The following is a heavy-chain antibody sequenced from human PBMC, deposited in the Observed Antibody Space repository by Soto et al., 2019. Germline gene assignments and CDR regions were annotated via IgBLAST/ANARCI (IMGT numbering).Heavy chain of an antibody. CDR2: IHHSGAA. CDR3: ARAIGGNNWNPNWFDS. V-gene: IGHV4-31*03. J-gene: IGHJ5*01. Sequence: SETLSLTCTVSGDSITRRDYYWAWIRQYPGKGLEWVGYIHHSGAAHYNPSLKSRLTISVDTSRNQFSLKLTSVTAADTAVYYCARAIGGNNWNPNWFDSWGQGTKVTVSS. CDR1: GDSITRRDYY. D-gene: IGHD1-20*01.